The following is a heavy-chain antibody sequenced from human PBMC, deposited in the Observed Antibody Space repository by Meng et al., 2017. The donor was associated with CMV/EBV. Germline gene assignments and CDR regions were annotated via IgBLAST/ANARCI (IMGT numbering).Heavy chain of an antibody. CDR3: ATPTNYYYYGMDV. CDR2: INHSGST. V-gene: IGHV4-34*01. J-gene: IGHJ6*02. CDR1: GGSFSGYY. Sequence: SETLSLTCAVYGGSFSGYYWGWIRQPPGKGLEWIGEINHSGSTNYNPSLTSRITISVDTSKNQFSLKLSSVTAADTAVYYCATPTNYYYYGMDVWGQGTTVTVSS. D-gene: IGHD2-8*01.